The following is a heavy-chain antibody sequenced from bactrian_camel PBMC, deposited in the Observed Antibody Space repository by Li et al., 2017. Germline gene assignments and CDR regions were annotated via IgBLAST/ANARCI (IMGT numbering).Heavy chain of an antibody. CDR1: GITGSQFY. CDR2: ISSSGGST. J-gene: IGHJ6*01. V-gene: IGHV3S40*01. CDR3: SRDRGLAVPAGSFDY. Sequence: VQLVESGGGLVQPGGSLRLSCAASGITGSQFYLAWVRQAPGKGLEWVSLISSSGGSTLYADSVKGRFTISRGNAKNTINLELNSLKPEDTAMYYCSRDRGLAVPAGSFDYWAQGTQVTVS. D-gene: IGHD6*01.